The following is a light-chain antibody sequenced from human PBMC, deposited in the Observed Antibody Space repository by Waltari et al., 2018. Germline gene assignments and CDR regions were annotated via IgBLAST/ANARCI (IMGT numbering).Light chain of an antibody. CDR1: SGHSSNV. V-gene: IGLV4-69*01. CDR2: VNSDGSH. CDR3: QTGGHGTWV. Sequence: QLVLTQSPSASASLGASVKLTCTLSSGHSSNVIAWLQQQPAKGPRYLMKVNSDGSHSKGDKIPDRFSGSSSGAEHYLTISSLQSEDEADYYWQTGGHGTWVFGGGTKLTVL. J-gene: IGLJ3*02.